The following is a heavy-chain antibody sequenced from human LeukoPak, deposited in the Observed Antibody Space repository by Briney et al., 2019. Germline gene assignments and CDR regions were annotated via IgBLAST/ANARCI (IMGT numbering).Heavy chain of an antibody. V-gene: IGHV4-39*01. J-gene: IGHJ4*02. D-gene: IGHD3-16*02. Sequence: SETLSLTCTVSGGSISSSSYYWGWIRQPPGKGLEWIGSIYYSGSTYYNPSLKSRVTISVDTSKNQFSLKLSSVTAADTAVYYCARGAYDYVWGSYRSTYYFDCWGQGTLVTVSS. CDR3: ARGAYDYVWGSYRSTYYFDC. CDR1: GGSISSSSYY. CDR2: IYYSGST.